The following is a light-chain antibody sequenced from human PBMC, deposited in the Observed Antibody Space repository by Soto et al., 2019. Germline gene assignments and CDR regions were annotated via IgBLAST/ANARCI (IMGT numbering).Light chain of an antibody. V-gene: IGKV4-1*01. Sequence: DIVMTQAPDSLAASLGAIVTINCKSSRNLLYNDKNYVAWYQQRPGQAPKLLIYWASTRESEVPVRISGSESVTDFRLTIRDLQAADAAVYYCQQFYTTPRTFGQGTRVEI. CDR2: WAS. J-gene: IGKJ2*01. CDR1: RNLLYNDKNY. CDR3: QQFYTTPRT.